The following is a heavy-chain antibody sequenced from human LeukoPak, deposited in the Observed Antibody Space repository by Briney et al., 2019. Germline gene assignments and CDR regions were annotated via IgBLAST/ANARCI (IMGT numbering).Heavy chain of an antibody. J-gene: IGHJ4*02. Sequence: SETLSLTCTVSGASISSTTYYWGWLRQPPGKGLEWIASIYYIGNTYYNPSLRSRVTISIETSKNHFSLKLTSVTAADTAVYYCASDYGDSYHFDYWGQGTLVTVSS. CDR1: GASISSTTYY. CDR3: ASDYGDSYHFDY. V-gene: IGHV4-39*02. D-gene: IGHD4-17*01. CDR2: IYYIGNT.